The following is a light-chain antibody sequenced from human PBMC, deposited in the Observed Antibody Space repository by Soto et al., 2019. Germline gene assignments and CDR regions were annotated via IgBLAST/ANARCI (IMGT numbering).Light chain of an antibody. CDR2: DVS. V-gene: IGLV2-14*01. J-gene: IGLJ1*01. CDR3: KSFTTSDTYV. Sequence: QSVLTQPASVSGSPGRSIAISCTGTSSDVGAYNYVSWYLQYPGKAPKLVIFDVSFRPSGVSNRFSGSKSGNTASLTISGLQADDEADYYCKSFTTSDTYVFGTGTKVTVL. CDR1: SSDVGAYNY.